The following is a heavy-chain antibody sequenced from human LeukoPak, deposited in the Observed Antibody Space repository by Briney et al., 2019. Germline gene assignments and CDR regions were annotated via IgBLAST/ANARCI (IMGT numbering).Heavy chain of an antibody. Sequence: SETLSLTCTVSGGSVYTYYWGWIRQPPGKGLETIGYIYDMASTNYSPSLKSRVSISIDTSKNQFSLRLDSVTAADTAVYYCARSPVKGGWYGALDFWGRGTMVTVSS. V-gene: IGHV4-59*02. CDR3: ARSPVKGGWYGALDF. CDR1: GGSVYTYY. J-gene: IGHJ3*01. CDR2: IYDMAST. D-gene: IGHD6-19*01.